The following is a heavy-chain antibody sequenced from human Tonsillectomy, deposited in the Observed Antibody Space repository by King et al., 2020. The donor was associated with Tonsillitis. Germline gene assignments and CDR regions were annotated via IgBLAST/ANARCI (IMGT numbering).Heavy chain of an antibody. J-gene: IGHJ4*02. Sequence: QLQESGPGLVKPSQTLSLTCTVSGGSISSGDKYWSWIRQPPGKGLEWIGYIYYSGSTSYNPSPKSRVTISVDRSENHFSLKLTSVTAADTAVYYCARWGDYYDSSAYDYWGQGTLVIVSS. CDR2: IYYSGST. D-gene: IGHD3-22*01. CDR3: ARWGDYYDSSAYDY. CDR1: GGSISSGDKY. V-gene: IGHV4-30-4*01.